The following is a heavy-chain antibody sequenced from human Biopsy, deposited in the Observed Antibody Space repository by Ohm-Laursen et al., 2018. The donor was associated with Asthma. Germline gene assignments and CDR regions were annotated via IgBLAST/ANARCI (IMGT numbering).Heavy chain of an antibody. D-gene: IGHD3-22*01. CDR2: IYYSGST. CDR3: ARAQDYYDSRGYYRSFDY. J-gene: IGHJ4*02. CDR1: YGSITSGGYY. V-gene: IGHV4-31*03. Sequence: SETLSLTCTVSYGSITSGGYYWTWIRQHPGKGLEWIGFIYYSGSTYYNPSLKSRVSISIDTSKNQFSLKLSSVTAAATAVYYCARAQDYYDSRGYYRSFDYWGQGTLVTVSS.